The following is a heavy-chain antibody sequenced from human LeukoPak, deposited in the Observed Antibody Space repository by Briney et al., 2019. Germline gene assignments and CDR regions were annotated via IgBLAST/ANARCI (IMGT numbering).Heavy chain of an antibody. CDR3: ARDLDYYDSSGYGLDY. V-gene: IGHV3-64*01. CDR1: GFTFSSYS. D-gene: IGHD3-22*01. CDR2: VSSNGGTT. J-gene: IGHJ4*02. Sequence: GGSLRLSCAASGFTFSSYSMHWVRQAPGKGLEYVSSVSSNGGTTYYANSVKGRFTISRDNSKNTLYLLMGSLRAEDMAVYYCARDLDYYDSSGYGLDYWGQGTLVTVSS.